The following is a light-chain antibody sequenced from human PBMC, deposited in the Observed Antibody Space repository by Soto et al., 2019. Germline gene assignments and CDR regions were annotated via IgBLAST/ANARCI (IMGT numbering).Light chain of an antibody. Sequence: EVVLTQSPGTLSLSPGDRATLSCRASQSVASSYLAWYQQKPGQAPRLLISGASSRAAGIPDRFSGSGSGTDFTLTISGLEPEDFAVYYCQQYASSHTFGGGTKVEIK. CDR1: QSVASSY. V-gene: IGKV3-20*01. CDR2: GAS. J-gene: IGKJ4*01. CDR3: QQYASSHT.